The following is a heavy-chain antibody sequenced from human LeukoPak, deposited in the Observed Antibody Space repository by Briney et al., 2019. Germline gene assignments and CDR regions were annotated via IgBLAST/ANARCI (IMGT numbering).Heavy chain of an antibody. CDR2: IYPGDSDT. V-gene: IGHV5-51*01. J-gene: IGHJ3*02. D-gene: IGHD3-10*01. Sequence: GESLKISCKGSGYSFTSYWIGWVRQMPGKGLEWMGIIYPGDSDTRYSPSFQGQVTISADKSISTAYLQWSSLKASGTAMYYCARLYSYYGSGSYYNDAFDIWGQGTMVTVSS. CDR1: GYSFTSYW. CDR3: ARLYSYYGSGSYYNDAFDI.